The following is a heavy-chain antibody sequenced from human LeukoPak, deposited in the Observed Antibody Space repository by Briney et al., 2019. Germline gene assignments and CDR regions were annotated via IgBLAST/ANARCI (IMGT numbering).Heavy chain of an antibody. Sequence: GGSLRLSCTASGFTFSSYAIHWVRQAPGKGLEWVAVISYDENNRYYADSVKGRFTISRDNSKNTLYLQMNSLRAEDTAVYYCARGWGYCSTTSCHTELYYHYYMDVWGKGTTVTVSS. CDR3: ARGWGYCSTTSCHTELYYHYYMDV. V-gene: IGHV3-30*04. D-gene: IGHD2-2*01. CDR1: GFTFSSYA. J-gene: IGHJ6*03. CDR2: ISYDENNR.